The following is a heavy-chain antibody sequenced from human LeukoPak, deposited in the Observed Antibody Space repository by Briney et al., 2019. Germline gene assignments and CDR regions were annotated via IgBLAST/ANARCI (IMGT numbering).Heavy chain of an antibody. J-gene: IGHJ3*02. Sequence: GGSLRLSCAASGFTFSSYNMNWVRQAPGKGLEWVSFISSGSLYIYYADSLKGRFTISRDNAKTSLYLQMNSLRADDTAVYYCARSGGSRGDAFDIWGQGTMVTVSS. D-gene: IGHD2-15*01. CDR3: ARSGGSRGDAFDI. V-gene: IGHV3-21*01. CDR2: ISSGSLYI. CDR1: GFTFSSYN.